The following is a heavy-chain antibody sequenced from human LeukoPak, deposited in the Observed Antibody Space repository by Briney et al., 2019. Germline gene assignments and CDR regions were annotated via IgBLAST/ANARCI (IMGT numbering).Heavy chain of an antibody. D-gene: IGHD3-3*01. Sequence: SGGSLRLSCAASGFTFSSYWMHWVRQAPGKGLVWVSRINSDGSSTIYADSVKGRFTISRDNAKNTLYLQMNSLRAEDTAVYYCARDGGRTIFGVANNWGQGTMVTVSS. CDR3: ARDGGRTIFGVANN. CDR2: INSDGSST. V-gene: IGHV3-74*01. CDR1: GFTFSSYW. J-gene: IGHJ3*01.